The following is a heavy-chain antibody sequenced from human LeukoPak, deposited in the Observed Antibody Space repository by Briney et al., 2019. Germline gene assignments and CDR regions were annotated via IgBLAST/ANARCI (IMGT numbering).Heavy chain of an antibody. D-gene: IGHD3-10*01. J-gene: IGHJ5*02. V-gene: IGHV4-59*01. CDR3: ARVSGSYWDWFDP. CDR2: IYYSGST. CDR1: GGSISSYY. Sequence: SETLSLTCTVSGGSISSYYWSWIRQPPGKGLEWIGYIYYSGSTNYNPSLKSRVTISVDTSKNQFSLKLSSVTAADTAVYYCARVSGSYWDWFDPWGQGTLVTVSS.